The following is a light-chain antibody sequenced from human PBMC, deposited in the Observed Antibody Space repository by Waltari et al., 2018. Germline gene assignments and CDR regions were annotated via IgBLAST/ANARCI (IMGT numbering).Light chain of an antibody. CDR1: PSLLHSYGYNY. CDR3: MQALQTPRT. Sequence: DIVMTQSPLSLPVTPGEPASIPCRSSPSLLHSYGYNYLDWYLQKPGQSPQLLIYLGSNRASGVPDRFSGSGSGTDFTLKISRVEAEDVGIYYCMQALQTPRTFGQGTKVEIK. CDR2: LGS. J-gene: IGKJ1*01. V-gene: IGKV2-28*01.